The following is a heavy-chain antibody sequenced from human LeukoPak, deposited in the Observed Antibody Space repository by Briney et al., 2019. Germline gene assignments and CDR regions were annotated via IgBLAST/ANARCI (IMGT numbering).Heavy chain of an antibody. Sequence: ASVKVSCKASGYTFTGYYMRWVRQAPGQGLEWMGWINPNSGGTNYAQKFQGRVTMTRDTSISTAYMELSRLRSDDTAVYYCARDIAVAGVDAFDIWGQGTMVTVSS. CDR1: GYTFTGYY. CDR2: INPNSGGT. D-gene: IGHD6-19*01. V-gene: IGHV1-2*02. J-gene: IGHJ3*02. CDR3: ARDIAVAGVDAFDI.